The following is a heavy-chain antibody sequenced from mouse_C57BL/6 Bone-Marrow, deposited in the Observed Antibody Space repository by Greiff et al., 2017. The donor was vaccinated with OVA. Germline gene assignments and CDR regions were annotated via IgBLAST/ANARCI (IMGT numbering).Heavy chain of an antibody. J-gene: IGHJ3*01. CDR1: GYTFTDYY. Sequence: EVMLVESGPELVKPGASVKISCKASGYTFTDYYMNWVKQSHGKSLEWIGDINPNNGGTSYNQKFKGKATLTVDKSSSTAYMELRSLTSEDSAVYYCARSPYSNPFAYWGQGTLVTVSA. V-gene: IGHV1-26*01. CDR2: INPNNGGT. D-gene: IGHD2-5*01. CDR3: ARSPYSNPFAY.